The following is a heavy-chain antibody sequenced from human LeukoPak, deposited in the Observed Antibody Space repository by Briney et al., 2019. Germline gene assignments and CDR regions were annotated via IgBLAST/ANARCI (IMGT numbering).Heavy chain of an antibody. D-gene: IGHD6-19*01. CDR2: INHSGST. V-gene: IGHV4-34*01. CDR1: GGSFSGYY. J-gene: IGHJ4*02. CDR3: ARGPLSSGWYFLDY. Sequence: PSETLSLTCAVYGGSFSGYYWSWIRQPPGKGLEWIGEINHSGSTNYNPSLKSRVTISVDTSKNQFSLKLSSVTAADTAVYYCARGPLSSGWYFLDYWGQGTLVTVSS.